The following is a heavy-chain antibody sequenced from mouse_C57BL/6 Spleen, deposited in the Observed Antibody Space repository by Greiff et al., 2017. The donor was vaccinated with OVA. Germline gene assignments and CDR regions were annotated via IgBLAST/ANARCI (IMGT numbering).Heavy chain of an antibody. V-gene: IGHV1-74*01. D-gene: IGHD1-1*01. CDR2: IHPSDSDT. CDR1: GYTFTSYW. CDR3: AIPSPLLYGSSPWFAY. Sequence: QVQLQQPGAELVKPGASVKVSCKASGYTFTSYWMHWVKQRPGQGLEWIGRIHPSDSDTNYNQKFKGKATLTVDKSSSTAYMQLSSLTSEDSAVYYCAIPSPLLYGSSPWFAYWGQGTLVTVSA. J-gene: IGHJ3*01.